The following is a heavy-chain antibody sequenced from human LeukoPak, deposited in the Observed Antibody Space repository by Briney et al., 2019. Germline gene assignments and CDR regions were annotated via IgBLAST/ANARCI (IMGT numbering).Heavy chain of an antibody. V-gene: IGHV1-18*01. CDR1: GYTFTSYG. D-gene: IGHD6-19*01. J-gene: IGHJ4*02. CDR2: ISAYNGNT. CDR3: ARMRERSYSSGWYDFDY. Sequence: LWASVKVSRKASGYTFTSYGISWVRQAPGQGLEWMGWISAYNGNTNYAQKLQGRVTMTTDTSTSTAYMELRSLRSDDTAVYYCARMRERSYSSGWYDFDYWGQGTLVTVSS.